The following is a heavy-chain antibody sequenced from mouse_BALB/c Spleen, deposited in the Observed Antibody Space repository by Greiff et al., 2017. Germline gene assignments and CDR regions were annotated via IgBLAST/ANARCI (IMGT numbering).Heavy chain of an antibody. CDR2: INPSNGRT. CDR1: GYTFTSYW. Sequence: QVQLQQPGAELVKPGASVKLSCKASGYTFTSYWMHWVKQRPGQGLEWIGEINPSNGRTNYNEKFKSKATLTVDKSSSTAYMQLSSLTSEDSAVYYCARYGNPYYFDYWGQGTTHTVSS. CDR3: ARYGNPYYFDY. D-gene: IGHD1-1*01. J-gene: IGHJ2*01. V-gene: IGHV1S81*02.